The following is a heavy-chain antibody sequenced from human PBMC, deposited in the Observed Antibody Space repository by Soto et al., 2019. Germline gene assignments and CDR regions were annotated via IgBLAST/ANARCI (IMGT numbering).Heavy chain of an antibody. V-gene: IGHV2-5*02. CDR2: IYWDDDK. D-gene: IGHD3-22*01. J-gene: IGHJ3*02. CDR3: AHTGPTGPYYYDSSGFPGRVLDI. Sequence: SGPTLVNPTQTLTLTCTFSGFSLSTSGVGVGWIRQPPGKALEWLALIYWDDDKRYSPSLKSRLTITKDTSKNQVVLTMTNMDPVDTATYYCAHTGPTGPYYYDSSGFPGRVLDIWGQGTMVTVSS. CDR1: GFSLSTSGVG.